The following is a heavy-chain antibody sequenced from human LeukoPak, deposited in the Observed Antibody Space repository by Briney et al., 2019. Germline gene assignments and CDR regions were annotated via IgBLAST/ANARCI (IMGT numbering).Heavy chain of an antibody. CDR1: GGSINGYY. D-gene: IGHD6-19*01. V-gene: IGHV4-59*08. Sequence: SETLSLTCTVSGGSINGYYWSWIRQPPGKGLEWIGYIYFSGSTNYNPSLKSRVTISIDTSKNQFSLKLSSVTAADTAVYYCARHEAVAGSNFDYWGQGTLVTVSS. CDR2: IYFSGST. CDR3: ARHEAVAGSNFDY. J-gene: IGHJ4*02.